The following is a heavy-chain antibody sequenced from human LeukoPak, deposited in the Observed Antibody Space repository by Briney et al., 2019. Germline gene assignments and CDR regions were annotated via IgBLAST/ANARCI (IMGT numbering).Heavy chain of an antibody. CDR3: ARAVKLDYCRSTSCYSYNWFDP. V-gene: IGHV4-30-4*01. Sequence: SQTLSLTCTVSGGSISSGYYYWSWIRQPPGKGLEWIGYIYYSGSTYYNPSLKSRVTISVDTSKNQFSLKLSSVTAADTAVYYCARAVKLDYCRSTSCYSYNWFDPWGQGTLVTVSS. CDR2: IYYSGST. CDR1: GGSISSGYYY. J-gene: IGHJ5*02. D-gene: IGHD2-2*01.